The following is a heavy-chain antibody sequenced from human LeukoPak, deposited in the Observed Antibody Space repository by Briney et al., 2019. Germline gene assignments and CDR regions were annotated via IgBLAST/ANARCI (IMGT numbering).Heavy chain of an antibody. J-gene: IGHJ5*02. CDR3: ARETYYDFWSQT. Sequence: SETLSLTCAVYGGSFSGYYWSWIRQPPGKGLEWIGELNHSGSTNYNLSLKSRVTISVDTSKNQFSLKLSSVTAADTAVYYCARETYYDFWSQTWGQGTLVTVSS. D-gene: IGHD3-3*01. CDR1: GGSFSGYY. V-gene: IGHV4-34*01. CDR2: LNHSGST.